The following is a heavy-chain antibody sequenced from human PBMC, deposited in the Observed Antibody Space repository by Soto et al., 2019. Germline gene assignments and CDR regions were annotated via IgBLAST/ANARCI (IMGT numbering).Heavy chain of an antibody. CDR3: AKDGRYDSSAQSGPDY. CDR2: ISYDGSNK. CDR1: GSTFSSYG. D-gene: IGHD3-22*01. Sequence: QVQLVESGGGVVQPGRSLTLSCAASGSTFSSYGMHWVRQPPGQGLEWEAVISYDGSNKYYADSVKGRFTISRDNSKNTRYLQMNSLRAEDTAVYYCAKDGRYDSSAQSGPDYWGQGTLVTVSS. J-gene: IGHJ4*02. V-gene: IGHV3-30*18.